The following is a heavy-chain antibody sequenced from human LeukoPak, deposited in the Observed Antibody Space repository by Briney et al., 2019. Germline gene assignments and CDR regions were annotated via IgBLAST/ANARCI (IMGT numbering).Heavy chain of an antibody. J-gene: IGHJ4*02. CDR3: ARVPTVVREIDY. CDR1: GFIFSDYY. V-gene: IGHV3-11*04. D-gene: IGHD4-23*01. Sequence: PGGSLRLSCAASGFIFSDYYMSWIRQAPGKGLEWVSYISSSGSTIYYADSVKGRFTISRDNAKNSLYLQMNSLRAEDTAVYYCARVPTVVREIDYWGQGTLVTVSS. CDR2: ISSSGSTI.